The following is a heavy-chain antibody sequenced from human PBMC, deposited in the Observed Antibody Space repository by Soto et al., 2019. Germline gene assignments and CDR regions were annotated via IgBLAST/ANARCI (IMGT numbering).Heavy chain of an antibody. Sequence: PGGSLRLSCAASGFTFSSYAMSWVRQAPGKGLEWVSAISGSGGSTYYADSVKGRFTISRDNSKNTLYLQMNSLRAEDTAVYYCAEAGLGATLRYYFDYWGQGTLVTVSS. J-gene: IGHJ4*02. CDR1: GFTFSSYA. CDR3: AEAGLGATLRYYFDY. V-gene: IGHV3-23*01. D-gene: IGHD1-26*01. CDR2: ISGSGGST.